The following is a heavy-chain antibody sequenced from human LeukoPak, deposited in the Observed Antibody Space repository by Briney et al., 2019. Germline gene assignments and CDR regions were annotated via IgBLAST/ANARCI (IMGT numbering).Heavy chain of an antibody. CDR3: GRSKGMWELDY. V-gene: IGHV3-23*01. CDR1: GFKFDSYA. D-gene: IGHD1-26*01. J-gene: IGHJ4*02. Sequence: GGSLRLSCAVSGFKFDSYAMTWVRQAPGKGLEWVSAIGGSGGRTYDADSVKGRFTISRDNSKNMLYLQMNSLRAEDTAVYYCGRSKGMWELDYWGQGTLVTVSS. CDR2: IGGSGGRT.